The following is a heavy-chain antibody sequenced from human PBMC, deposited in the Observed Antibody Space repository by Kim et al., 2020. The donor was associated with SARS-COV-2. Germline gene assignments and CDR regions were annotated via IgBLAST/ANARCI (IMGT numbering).Heavy chain of an antibody. J-gene: IGHJ6*02. V-gene: IGHV3-7*01. CDR2: IKQDGSEK. CDR1: GFTFSSYW. CDR3: ARADRGIFWPSYYYYGMDV. D-gene: IGHD3-9*01. Sequence: GGSLRLSCAASGFTFSSYWMSWVRQAPGKGLEWVANIKQDGSEKYYVDSVKGRFTISRDNAKNSLYLQMNSLRAEDTAVYYCARADRGIFWPSYYYYGMDVWGQGTTVTVSS.